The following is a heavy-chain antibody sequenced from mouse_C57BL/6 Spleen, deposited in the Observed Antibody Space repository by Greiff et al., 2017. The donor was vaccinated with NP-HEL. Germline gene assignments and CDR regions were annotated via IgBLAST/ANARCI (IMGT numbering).Heavy chain of an antibody. V-gene: IGHV1-64*01. J-gene: IGHJ1*03. CDR1: GYTFTSYW. Sequence: QVQLQQPGAELVKPGASVKLSCKASGYTFTSYWMHWVKQRPGQGLEWIGMIHPNSGSTNYNEKFKSKATLTVDKSSSTAYMQLSSLTSEDSAVYYCGREKTNDSNVWYFDVWGTGTTVTVSS. CDR3: GREKTNDSNVWYFDV. D-gene: IGHD2-5*01. CDR2: IHPNSGST.